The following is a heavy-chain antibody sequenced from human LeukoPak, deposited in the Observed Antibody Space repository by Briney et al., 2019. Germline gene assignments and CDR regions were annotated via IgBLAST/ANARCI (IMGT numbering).Heavy chain of an antibody. J-gene: IGHJ4*02. CDR1: GFTFSSYA. CDR2: ISGSGGST. D-gene: IGHD2-15*01. CDR3: AKDWARYCSGGSCLGDY. Sequence: GGSLRLSCAASGFTFSSYAMSWVRQAPGKGLEWVSAISGSGGSTYYADSVKGRFTISRDNSKNTLYLQMNSLRAEDTAVYYCAKDWARYCSGGSCLGDYWGQGTLVTVSS. V-gene: IGHV3-23*01.